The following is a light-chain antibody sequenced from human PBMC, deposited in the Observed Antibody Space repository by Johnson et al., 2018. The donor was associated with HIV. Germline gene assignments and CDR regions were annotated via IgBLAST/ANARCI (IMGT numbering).Light chain of an antibody. J-gene: IGLJ1*01. CDR2: ENN. CDR3: RTWENSLSTGAV. CDR1: SSNIGDNY. V-gene: IGLV1-51*02. Sequence: QSVLTQPPSVSAAPGQKVTISCSGSSSNIGDNYVSWYQQLPGTAPKLLIYENNKRPSGIPDRFSGSKSGTSATLGIAGLHNGDEADYYCRTWENSLSTGAVFGTGTKVTVL.